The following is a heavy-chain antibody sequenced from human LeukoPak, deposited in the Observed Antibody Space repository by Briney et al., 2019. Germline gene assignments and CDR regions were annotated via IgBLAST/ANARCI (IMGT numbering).Heavy chain of an antibody. D-gene: IGHD3-22*01. CDR2: INPNSGGT. CDR1: GYTFTGYY. Sequence: ASVKVSCKASGYTFTGYYMHWVRQAPGQGLGWMGWINPNSGGTNYAQKFQGRVTMTRDTSISTAYMELSRLRSDDTAVYYCARGRGGVFTYYYDSSGLFDYWGQGTLVTVSS. J-gene: IGHJ4*02. CDR3: ARGRGGVFTYYYDSSGLFDY. V-gene: IGHV1-2*02.